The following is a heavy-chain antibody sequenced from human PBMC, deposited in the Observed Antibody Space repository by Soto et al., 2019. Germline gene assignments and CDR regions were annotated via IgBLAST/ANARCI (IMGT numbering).Heavy chain of an antibody. CDR2: IKSKSDGGTT. V-gene: IGHV3-15*01. D-gene: IGHD2-2*01. CDR3: ATVGLFVIPAHASGFLCDH. Sequence: PGGSLILSCAASAFPFRDTWMSWVRQAPGKGLEWVGRIKSKSDGGTTDYAAPVKGRFTISRDDSSNTMYLQMNSLKTEDTAVYYCATVGLFVIPAHASGFLCDHWGKGPLLTVSS. J-gene: IGHJ5*02. CDR1: AFPFRDTW.